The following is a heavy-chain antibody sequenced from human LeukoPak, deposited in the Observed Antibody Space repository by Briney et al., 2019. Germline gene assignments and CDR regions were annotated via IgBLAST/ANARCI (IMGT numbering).Heavy chain of an antibody. V-gene: IGHV3-48*04. CDR3: ARDRDWSSDY. CDR2: IRGSSSAM. CDR1: GFSFSTYS. J-gene: IGHJ4*02. D-gene: IGHD3-9*01. Sequence: GGSLRLSCATSGFSFSTYSMNWVRQAPGKGLEWVSNIRGSSSAMNYADSVRGRFAISRDNAKHSLYLEMSSLRAEDTAVYYCARDRDWSSDYWGQGTLVTVSS.